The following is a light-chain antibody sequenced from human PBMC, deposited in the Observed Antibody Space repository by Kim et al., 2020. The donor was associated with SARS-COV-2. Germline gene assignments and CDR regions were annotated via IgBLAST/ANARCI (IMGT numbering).Light chain of an antibody. CDR1: NIGSKS. V-gene: IGLV3-21*04. Sequence: APGTTARITCAGNNIGSKSVRWYPQKPGQAPVLVIYYDSDRPSGIPERFSGSNSGNTATLTIGRVEAGDEADYYCQVWDSSSDHVVFGGGTQLTVL. CDR3: QVWDSSSDHVV. J-gene: IGLJ2*01. CDR2: YDS.